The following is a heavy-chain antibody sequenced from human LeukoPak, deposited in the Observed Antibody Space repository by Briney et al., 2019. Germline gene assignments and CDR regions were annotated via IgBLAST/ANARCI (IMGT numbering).Heavy chain of an antibody. J-gene: IGHJ4*02. CDR3: ARGALDFDY. Sequence: GSLRLSCAASGFTFSSYSMNWVRQAPGKGLEWVSYISSSSSTIYYADSVKGRFTISRDNAKNSLYLHMNSLKDEDTAVYYCARGALDFDYWGQGTLVTVSS. CDR2: ISSSSSTI. V-gene: IGHV3-48*02. CDR1: GFTFSSYS.